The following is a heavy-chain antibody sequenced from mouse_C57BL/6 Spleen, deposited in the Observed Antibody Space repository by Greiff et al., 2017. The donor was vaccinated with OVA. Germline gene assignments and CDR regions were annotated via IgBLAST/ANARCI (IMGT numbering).Heavy chain of an antibody. Sequence: EVQLVESGGDLVKPGGSLKLSCAASGFTFSSYGMSWVRQTPDKRLEWVATISSGGSYTYYPDSVKGRFTISRDNAKNTLYLQMSSLKSEDTAMYYCASLGDYYGSRGYFDVWGTGTTVTVSS. CDR2: ISSGGSYT. V-gene: IGHV5-6*01. J-gene: IGHJ1*03. D-gene: IGHD1-1*01. CDR1: GFTFSSYG. CDR3: ASLGDYYGSRGYFDV.